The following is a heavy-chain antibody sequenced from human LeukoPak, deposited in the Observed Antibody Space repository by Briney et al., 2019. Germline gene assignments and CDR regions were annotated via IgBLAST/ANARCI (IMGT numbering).Heavy chain of an antibody. CDR1: GDSISSDTDY. Sequence: SETLSLTCTDPGDSISSDTDYSGWIRQPPGKGLEWIGTIYYSGSTYYNPSLKSRVTISVDTSNNQFSLKLSSVTAADTAVYYCARHTSDYDYRFDYWGQGTLVTVSS. D-gene: IGHD5-12*01. CDR2: IYYSGST. CDR3: ARHTSDYDYRFDY. V-gene: IGHV4-39*01. J-gene: IGHJ4*02.